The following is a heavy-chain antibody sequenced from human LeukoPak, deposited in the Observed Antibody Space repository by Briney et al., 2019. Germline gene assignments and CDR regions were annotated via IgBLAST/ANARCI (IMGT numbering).Heavy chain of an antibody. CDR2: ISGSGGYT. CDR1: GFTSSDHY. CDR3: AKDLQDRSGYYEGFDF. J-gene: IGHJ4*02. Sequence: PGGSLRLSCAASGFTSSDHYMDWVRQAPGKGLEWVSTISGSGGYTYYADSVKGRFTISRDNSKNTLYLQMNRLRVEDTAVYYCAKDLQDRSGYYEGFDFWGQGTLVTVSA. V-gene: IGHV3-23*01. D-gene: IGHD3-22*01.